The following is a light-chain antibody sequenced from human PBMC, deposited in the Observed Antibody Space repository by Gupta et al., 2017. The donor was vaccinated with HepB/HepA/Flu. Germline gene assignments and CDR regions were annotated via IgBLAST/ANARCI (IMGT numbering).Light chain of an antibody. Sequence: NFMLTQPQSVSESPGHTVTISCTRTGGSIASNSVQLFQQRPASAPTTVIYENDQIPAGVPDRFSGSIDSSSTSASLTISGLETEDEADYYCQCFDNNKPYWVFGNGTKVTVL. CDR3: QCFDNNKPYWV. J-gene: IGLJ1*01. V-gene: IGLV6-57*03. CDR2: END. CDR1: GGSIASNS.